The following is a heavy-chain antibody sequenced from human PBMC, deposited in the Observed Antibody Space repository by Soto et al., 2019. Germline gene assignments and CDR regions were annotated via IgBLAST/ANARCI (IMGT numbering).Heavy chain of an antibody. V-gene: IGHV1-69*01. CDR3: AREVFVPSIYYFDY. Sequence: QVQLVQSGAEVKKPGSSVKVSCKASGGTFSSYAISWVRQAPGQGLEWMGGIIPIFGTANYAQKFQGRVTITADEHTSTPYMELSSRRSKDTAVYYCAREVFVPSIYYFDYWGQGPLVPVSS. CDR1: GGTFSSYA. D-gene: IGHD3-3*01. J-gene: IGHJ4*02. CDR2: IIPIFGTA.